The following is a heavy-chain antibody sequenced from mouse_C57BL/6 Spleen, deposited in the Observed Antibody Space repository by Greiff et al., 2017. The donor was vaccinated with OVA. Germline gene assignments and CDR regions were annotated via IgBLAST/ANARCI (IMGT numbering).Heavy chain of an antibody. Sequence: VQLQQSVAELVRPGASVKLSCTASGFNIKNTYMPWVKQRPEQGLEWIGRIDPANGTTKYAPKFQGKATITADTSSNTAYLQLSSLTSEDTAIYYCARGSLDYWGQGTTLTVSS. CDR1: GFNIKNTY. V-gene: IGHV14-3*01. J-gene: IGHJ2*01. CDR3: ARGSLDY. CDR2: IDPANGTT.